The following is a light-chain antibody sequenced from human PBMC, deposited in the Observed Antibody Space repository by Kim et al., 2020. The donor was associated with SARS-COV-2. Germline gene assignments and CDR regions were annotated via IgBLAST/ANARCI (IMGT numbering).Light chain of an antibody. V-gene: IGLV2-8*01. CDR3: SSYAGANSVI. CDR2: GVS. J-gene: IGLJ2*01. Sequence: QSVTISCTGTSSDVGGYNYVSWYQQHPGKAPRLIIYGVSKRPSWVTRRFSGSKSGNTASLTVSGLQAEDEADYYCSSYAGANSVIFGGGTKLTVL. CDR1: SSDVGGYNY.